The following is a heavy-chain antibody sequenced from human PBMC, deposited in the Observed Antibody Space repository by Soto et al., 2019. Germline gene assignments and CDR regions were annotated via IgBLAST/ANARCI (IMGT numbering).Heavy chain of an antibody. CDR1: GQSFSGHS. D-gene: IGHD2-21*01. V-gene: IGHV4-34*01. Sequence: QVQLQQWGAGLVKPSETLSLSCAVYGQSFSGHSWAWIRQPPGKGLEWIGEINESGSTYYNPSLTSRVTISTDTSKNQFSLKLSSVAAPDTAAYFCARGSGIVALPGELQDVKYDYWGQGTLVNVSS. CDR2: INESGST. J-gene: IGHJ4*02. CDR3: ARGSGIVALPGELQDVKYDY.